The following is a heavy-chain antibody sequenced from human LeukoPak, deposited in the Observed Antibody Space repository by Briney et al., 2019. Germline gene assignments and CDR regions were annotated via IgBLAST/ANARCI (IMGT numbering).Heavy chain of an antibody. Sequence: GGSLRLSCAASGFTFNSSPMTWVRQAPGKGLEWVSGISASTSGTYYADSVKGRFTISRDNSKNTLYLQMNSLRAEDTAVYYCARDSYSSGWYGTRFDYWGQGTLVTVSS. J-gene: IGHJ4*02. CDR1: GFTFNSSP. CDR3: ARDSYSSGWYGTRFDY. V-gene: IGHV3-23*01. D-gene: IGHD6-19*01. CDR2: ISASTSGT.